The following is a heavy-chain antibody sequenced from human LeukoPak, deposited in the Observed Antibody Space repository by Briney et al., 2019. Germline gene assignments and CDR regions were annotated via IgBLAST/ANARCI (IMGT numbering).Heavy chain of an antibody. CDR1: GGSISSYY. CDR2: IYYSGST. V-gene: IGHV4-59*01. J-gene: IGHJ5*02. Sequence: SETLSLTCTVSGGSISSYYWSWIRQPPGKGLEWIGYIYYSGSTNYNPSLKSRVTISVDTSKNQFSLKLSSVTAADTAVYYCARDAYYYGSGSSPWGQGTLVTVSS. CDR3: ARDAYYYGSGSSP. D-gene: IGHD3-10*01.